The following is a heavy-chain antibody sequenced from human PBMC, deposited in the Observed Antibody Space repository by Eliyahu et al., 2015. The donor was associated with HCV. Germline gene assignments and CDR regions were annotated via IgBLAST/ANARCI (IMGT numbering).Heavy chain of an antibody. D-gene: IGHD1-26*01. CDR3: ARDLTNREWELPDYYYYYMDV. CDR2: IKQDGSEK. CDR1: GFTFSSYW. Sequence: EVQLVESGGGLVQPGGSLRLSCAASGFTFSSYWMSWVRQAPGKGLEWVANIKQDGSEKYYVDSVKGRFTISRDNAKNSLYLQMNSLRAEDTAVYYCARDLTNREWELPDYYYYYMDVWGKGTTVTVSS. J-gene: IGHJ6*03. V-gene: IGHV3-7*01.